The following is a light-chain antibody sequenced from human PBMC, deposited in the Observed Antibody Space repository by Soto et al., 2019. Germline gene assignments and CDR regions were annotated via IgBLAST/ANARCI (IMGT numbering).Light chain of an antibody. CDR2: DAS. CDR3: QQYNSYPIT. J-gene: IGKJ5*01. V-gene: IGKV1-5*01. Sequence: DIHITHSPSTLSASLSHGFTITFRASQSISSWLAWYQQKPGKAPKLLIYDASSLESGVPSRFSGSGSGTEFTLTISSLQPDDFATYYCQQYNSYPITFGQGTRLEIK. CDR1: QSISSW.